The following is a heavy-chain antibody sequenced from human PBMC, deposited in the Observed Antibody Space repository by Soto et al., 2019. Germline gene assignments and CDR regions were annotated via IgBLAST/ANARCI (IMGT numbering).Heavy chain of an antibody. J-gene: IGHJ6*02. CDR3: AKDQRAYSSGDYGMDV. Sequence: QLGGSLRLSCAASGFTFDDYTMHWVRQAPGKGLEWVSLISWDGGSTYYADSVKGRFTISRDNSKNSLYLQMNSLRTEDTALYYCAKDQRAYSSGDYGMDVWGQGTTVTVSS. CDR1: GFTFDDYT. D-gene: IGHD6-19*01. CDR2: ISWDGGST. V-gene: IGHV3-43*01.